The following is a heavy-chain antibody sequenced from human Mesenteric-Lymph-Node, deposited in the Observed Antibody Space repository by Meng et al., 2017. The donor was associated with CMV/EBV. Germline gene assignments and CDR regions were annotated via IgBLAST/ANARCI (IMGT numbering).Heavy chain of an antibody. Sequence: GESLKISCAASGFTFSSYEMNWVRQAPGKGLEWVGRIRSKANSYATAYAASVKGRFTISRDDSKNTAYLQMNSLKTEDTAVYYCTRRAEYYYYGMDVWGQGTTVTVSS. CDR2: IRSKANSYAT. J-gene: IGHJ6*02. V-gene: IGHV3-73*01. CDR1: GFTFSSYE. CDR3: TRRAEYYYYGMDV.